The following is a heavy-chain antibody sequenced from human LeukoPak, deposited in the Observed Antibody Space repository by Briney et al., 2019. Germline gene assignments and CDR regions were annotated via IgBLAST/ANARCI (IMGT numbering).Heavy chain of an antibody. CDR3: AKSYMDV. J-gene: IGHJ6*03. Sequence: GGSLRLSCAASGFTFNRYWMSWVRQAPGKGLEWVANIKQDGSEKYYVDSVKGRFTISRDNAKNSLYLQMNSLRAEDTAVYYCAKSYMDVWGKGTTVTISS. CDR2: IKQDGSEK. V-gene: IGHV3-7*01. CDR1: GFTFNRYW.